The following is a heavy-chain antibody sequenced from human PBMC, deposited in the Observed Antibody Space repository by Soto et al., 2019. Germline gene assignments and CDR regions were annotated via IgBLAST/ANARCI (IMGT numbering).Heavy chain of an antibody. V-gene: IGHV1-24*01. CDR2: FDPEDGET. CDR1: GYTLTELS. CDR3: ATSGTARGYYAY. D-gene: IGHD5-18*01. Sequence: ASVKVSCKVSGYTLTELSMHWVRQAPGKGLEWMGGFDPEDGETIYAQKFQGRVTMTEDTSTDTAYMELSSLRSEDTAVYYCATSGTARGYYAYCGQRTLVLGSS. J-gene: IGHJ4*02.